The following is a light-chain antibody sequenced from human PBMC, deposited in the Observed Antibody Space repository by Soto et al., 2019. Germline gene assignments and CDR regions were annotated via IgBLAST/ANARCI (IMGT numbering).Light chain of an antibody. V-gene: IGLV2-14*01. Sequence: QSALTQPASVSGSPGQSITIFCTGTSSDVGDYNYVSWYQQHPGKAPKLLIYEVTNRPSGVSNRFSGSKSGDTASLTISGLQAEDEADYSCSSYTTSTTRVFGGGTKVTVL. CDR3: SSYTTSTTRV. CDR2: EVT. J-gene: IGLJ2*01. CDR1: SSDVGDYNY.